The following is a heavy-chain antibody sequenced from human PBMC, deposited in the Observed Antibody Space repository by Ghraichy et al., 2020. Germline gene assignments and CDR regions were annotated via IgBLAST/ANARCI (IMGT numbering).Heavy chain of an antibody. CDR2: IYYSGST. Sequence: SQTLSLTCTVSGGPISSYYWSWIRQPPGKGLEWIGYIYYSGSTNYNPSLKSRVTISVDTSKNQFSLKLSSVTAADTAVYYCARERIVVVPAAQYNWFDPWGQGSLVTVSS. D-gene: IGHD2-2*01. CDR3: ARERIVVVPAAQYNWFDP. J-gene: IGHJ5*02. V-gene: IGHV4-59*01. CDR1: GGPISSYY.